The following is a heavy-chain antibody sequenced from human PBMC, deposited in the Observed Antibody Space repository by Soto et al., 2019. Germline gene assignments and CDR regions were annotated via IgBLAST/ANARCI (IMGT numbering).Heavy chain of an antibody. Sequence: GGSLRLSCAASGFTFSSYGMHWVRQAPGKGLEWVAVISYDGSNKYYADSVKGRFTISRDNSKNTLYLQMNSLRAEDTAVYYCAKGEGMAVAGTSSDAEYFQHWGQGTLVTVSS. J-gene: IGHJ1*01. CDR3: AKGEGMAVAGTSSDAEYFQH. V-gene: IGHV3-30*18. D-gene: IGHD6-19*01. CDR2: ISYDGSNK. CDR1: GFTFSSYG.